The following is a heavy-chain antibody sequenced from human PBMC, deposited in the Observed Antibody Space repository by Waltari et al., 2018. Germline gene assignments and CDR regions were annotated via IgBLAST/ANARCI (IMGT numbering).Heavy chain of an antibody. Sequence: QVQLVQSGAEVKKPGSSVKVSCKASGGTFSSYAISWVRQAPGQGLEWMGGRILSFGRGNDGQKVRGGVTSTADEATSTAYMELSSLRSEDTAVYYGALKGEAVAGTAFDIWGQGTMVTVSS. CDR1: GGTFSSYA. V-gene: IGHV1-69*13. D-gene: IGHD6-19*01. J-gene: IGHJ3*02. CDR3: ALKGEAVAGTAFDI. CDR2: RILSFGRG.